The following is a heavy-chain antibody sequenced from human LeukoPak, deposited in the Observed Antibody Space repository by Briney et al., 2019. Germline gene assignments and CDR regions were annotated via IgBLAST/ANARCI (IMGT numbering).Heavy chain of an antibody. Sequence: SETLSLTCTVSGGSISSSSYYWGWIRQPPGKGLEWIGSIYYSGSTYYNPSLESRVTISVDTSKNQFSLKLSSVTAADTAVYYCVRRPVSGSYSDLNFDYWGQGTLVTVSS. D-gene: IGHD1-26*01. J-gene: IGHJ4*02. CDR2: IYYSGST. CDR1: GGSISSSSYY. CDR3: VRRPVSGSYSDLNFDY. V-gene: IGHV4-39*07.